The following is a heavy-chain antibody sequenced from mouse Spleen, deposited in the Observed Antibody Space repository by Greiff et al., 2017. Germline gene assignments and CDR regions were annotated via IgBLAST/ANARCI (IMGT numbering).Heavy chain of an antibody. CDR2: ISSGGGNT. D-gene: IGHD2-1*01. Sequence: EVKLMESGGGLVKPGGSLKLSCAASGFTFSSYAMSWVRQTPEKRLEWVATISSGGGNTYYPDSVKGRFTISRDNAKNTLYLQMSSLKSEDTAMYYCARIYYGNLYYFDYWGQGTTLTVSS. J-gene: IGHJ2*01. CDR3: ARIYYGNLYYFDY. V-gene: IGHV5-9*04. CDR1: GFTFSSYA.